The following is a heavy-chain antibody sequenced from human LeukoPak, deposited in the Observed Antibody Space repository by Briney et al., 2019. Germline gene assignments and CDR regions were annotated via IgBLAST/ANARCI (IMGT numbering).Heavy chain of an antibody. D-gene: IGHD3-22*01. J-gene: IGHJ4*02. V-gene: IGHV3-30*18. CDR2: ISYDGSNK. Sequence: PGRSLRLSCAASGFTFSSYGMHWVRQAPGKGLEWVAVISYDGSNKYYADSVKGRFTISRDNSKNTLYLQMNSLRAEDTAVYYCAKATSSGYYYPSDYWGQGTLVTVSS. CDR3: AKATSSGYYYPSDY. CDR1: GFTFSSYG.